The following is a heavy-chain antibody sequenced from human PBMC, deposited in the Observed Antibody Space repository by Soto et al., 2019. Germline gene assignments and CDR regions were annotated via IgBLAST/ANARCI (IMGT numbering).Heavy chain of an antibody. Sequence: QITLKESGPTLVKPTQTLTLTCTFSGFSLSTSGVGVGWIRQPPGKALEWLALIYWDDDKRYSPSLKSRLTLTKDTSKNQVVLTMTNMDPVDTATYYCAHYDPELDAFDIWGQGTMVTVSS. D-gene: IGHD1-7*01. CDR1: GFSLSTSGVG. V-gene: IGHV2-5*02. CDR3: AHYDPELDAFDI. J-gene: IGHJ3*02. CDR2: IYWDDDK.